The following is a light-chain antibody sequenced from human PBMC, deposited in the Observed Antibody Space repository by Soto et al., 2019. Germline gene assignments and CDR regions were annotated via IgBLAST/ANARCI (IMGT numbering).Light chain of an antibody. CDR3: QQYDDLPLT. Sequence: DITLTQSPSFLSASVGDRVSITCQASQDVINYLNWYQQKPGKAPKLLISDASNLETGVPSRFTGSGSGTHFTLTITNLQPEDFATYFCQQYDDLPLTFGGGTHVE. CDR1: QDVINY. J-gene: IGKJ4*01. V-gene: IGKV1-33*01. CDR2: DAS.